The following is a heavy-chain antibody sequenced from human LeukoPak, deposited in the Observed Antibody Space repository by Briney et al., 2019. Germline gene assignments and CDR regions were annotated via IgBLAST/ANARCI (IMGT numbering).Heavy chain of an antibody. CDR2: INAGNGNT. Sequence: ASVKVSCKASGYTFTSYAMHWVRQAPGQRLKWMGWINAGNGNTKYSQKFQGRVTITRDTSASTAYMELSSLRSEDTAVYYCARDGLYYDYVDYWGQGTLVTVSS. J-gene: IGHJ4*02. V-gene: IGHV1-3*01. CDR1: GYTFTSYA. CDR3: ARDGLYYDYVDY. D-gene: IGHD3-10*01.